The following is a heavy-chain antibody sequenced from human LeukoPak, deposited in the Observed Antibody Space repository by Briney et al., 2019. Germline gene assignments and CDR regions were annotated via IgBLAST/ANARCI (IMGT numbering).Heavy chain of an antibody. J-gene: IGHJ3*02. Sequence: SEALSLTCTVSGGSISSYYWSWIRQPPGKGLEWLAYIYYSGSTNYNPSLKSRVTISVDTSKNQFSLKLSSVTAADTAVYYCARTYTYDFWSGYYRDDAFDIWGQGTMVTVSS. CDR2: IYYSGST. CDR3: ARTYTYDFWSGYYRDDAFDI. D-gene: IGHD3-3*01. CDR1: GGSISSYY. V-gene: IGHV4-59*01.